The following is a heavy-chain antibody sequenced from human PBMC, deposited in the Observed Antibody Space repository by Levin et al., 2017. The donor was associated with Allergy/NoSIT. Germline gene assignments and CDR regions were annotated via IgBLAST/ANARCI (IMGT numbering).Heavy chain of an antibody. CDR1: GGSISSGSYY. CDR3: ATDYYGSGSIDY. V-gene: IGHV4-61*02. D-gene: IGHD3-10*01. J-gene: IGHJ4*02. Sequence: TSETLSLTCTVSGGSISSGSYYWSWIRQPAGKGLEWIGRIYTSGSTNYNPSLKSRVTISLDTSKNQFSLKLSSVTAADTAVYYCATDYYGSGSIDYWGQGTLVTVSS. CDR2: IYTSGST.